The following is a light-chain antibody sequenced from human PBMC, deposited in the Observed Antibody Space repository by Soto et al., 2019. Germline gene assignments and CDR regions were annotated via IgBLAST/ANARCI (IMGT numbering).Light chain of an antibody. CDR1: QSVSNF. V-gene: IGKV3-11*01. J-gene: IGKJ1*01. Sequence: EIVLTQSPCTLSLSPGERATLTCRASQSVSNFLAWYQHKPGQAPRLLIYDASIRAAGVPARFSGSGSGTDSSLTISSLEPEDFAIYYCQQRSIWPPWTFGQGTKVDIK. CDR3: QQRSIWPPWT. CDR2: DAS.